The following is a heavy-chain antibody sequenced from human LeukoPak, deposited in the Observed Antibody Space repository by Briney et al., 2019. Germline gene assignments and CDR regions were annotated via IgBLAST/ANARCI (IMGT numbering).Heavy chain of an antibody. CDR2: ISAYNGNT. V-gene: IGHV1-18*01. Sequence: ASVKVSCKASGYTFTSYGISWVRQAPGQGLEWTGWISAYNGNTKYAQKLQGGVTMTTDTSTSTAYMELRSLRSDDTAVYYCASSKWSAGGDYYHYMDVWGKGTTVTVSS. CDR1: GYTFTSYG. D-gene: IGHD6-13*01. J-gene: IGHJ6*03. CDR3: ASSKWSAGGDYYHYMDV.